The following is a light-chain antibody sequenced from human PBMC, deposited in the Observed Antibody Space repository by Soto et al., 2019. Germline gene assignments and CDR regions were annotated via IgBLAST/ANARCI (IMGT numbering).Light chain of an antibody. V-gene: IGKV1-9*01. Sequence: DIQFNLSPSFLSTSKGDRVTITCRASQGISSYLAWYQQKPGKAPNLLIYAASTLQSGVPSRFSGSGSGTEFTLTISSLQPEDFATYYCQQLNSYPYPFCQG. CDR1: QGISSY. J-gene: IGKJ2*01. CDR2: AAS. CDR3: QQLNSYPYP.